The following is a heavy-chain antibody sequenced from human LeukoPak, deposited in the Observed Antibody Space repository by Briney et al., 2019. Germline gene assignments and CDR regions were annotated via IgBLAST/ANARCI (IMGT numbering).Heavy chain of an antibody. Sequence: KRGESLQISCQGSGYSFSSYWIGWVRQVPGKGLEWMGIIYPGDSDTRYSPSFQGQVTISADKSINTAYLQWSSLKASDTAIYFCARDPKSDYWGQGTLVTVSS. V-gene: IGHV5-51*01. CDR1: GYSFSSYW. J-gene: IGHJ4*02. CDR2: IYPGDSDT. CDR3: ARDPKSDY.